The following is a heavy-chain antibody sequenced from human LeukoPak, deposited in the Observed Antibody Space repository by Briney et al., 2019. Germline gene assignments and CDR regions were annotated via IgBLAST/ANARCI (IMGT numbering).Heavy chain of an antibody. CDR1: GFTFSSYW. CDR2: IKEDGSEK. J-gene: IGHJ6*03. Sequence: GGSLRLSCAASGFTFSSYWMTWVRQAPGKGLEWVANIKEDGSEKYYVDSVKGRFTISRDNAKNSLYLQMNCLRAGDTAVYYCARDGSYGSGSYYNGNYYYYMDVWGKGTTVTISS. CDR3: ARDGSYGSGSYYNGNYYYYMDV. V-gene: IGHV3-7*01. D-gene: IGHD3-10*01.